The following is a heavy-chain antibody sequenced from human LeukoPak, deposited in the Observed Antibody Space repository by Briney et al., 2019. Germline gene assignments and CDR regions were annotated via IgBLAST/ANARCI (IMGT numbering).Heavy chain of an antibody. D-gene: IGHD3-22*01. J-gene: IGHJ4*02. CDR1: GFTFSSYG. CDR2: ISGSGGST. Sequence: GGSLRLSCAASGFTFSSYGMRWVRQAPGQGLEWVSAISGSGGSTYYADSVKGRFTISRDNSKNTLYLQIHSLRAEDTAVYYCARDVSPLLPYYFDYWGQGTLVTVSS. CDR3: ARDVSPLLPYYFDY. V-gene: IGHV3-23*01.